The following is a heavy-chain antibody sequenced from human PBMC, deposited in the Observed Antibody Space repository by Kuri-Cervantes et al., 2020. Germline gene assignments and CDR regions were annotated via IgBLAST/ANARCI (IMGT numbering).Heavy chain of an antibody. CDR2: ISSSGSTI. CDR3: ARAGTMVRTRMDV. V-gene: IGHV3-48*04. D-gene: IGHD3-10*01. CDR1: GFIFSSYS. J-gene: IGHJ6*02. Sequence: GESLKISCAASGFIFSSYSMSWIRQAPGKGLEWVSYISSSGSTIYYADSVKGRFTISRDNAKNSLYLQMNSLRAEDTAVYYCARAGTMVRTRMDVWGQGTTVTVSS.